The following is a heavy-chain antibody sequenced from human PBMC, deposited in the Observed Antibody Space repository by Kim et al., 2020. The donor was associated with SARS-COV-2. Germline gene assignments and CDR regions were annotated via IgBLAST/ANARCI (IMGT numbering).Heavy chain of an antibody. V-gene: IGHV3-30*01. CDR3: ARAYYYGSGSYSADLTDY. Sequence: KGRFTISRDNSKNTLYLQMNSLRAEDTAVYYCARAYYYGSGSYSADLTDYWGQGTLVTVSS. J-gene: IGHJ4*02. D-gene: IGHD3-10*01.